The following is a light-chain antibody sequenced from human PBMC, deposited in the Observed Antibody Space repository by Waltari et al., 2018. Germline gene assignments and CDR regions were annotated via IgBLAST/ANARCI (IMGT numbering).Light chain of an antibody. CDR3: QSYDSNIQGV. Sequence: NFMLTQPHSVSGSPGKTVTISCTRSSGNIASNYVQWYQQRPGRAPTTVIFEDDQRPSGVPDRFSGSIDSSSNSAPLSISGLKTEDEADYYCQSYDSNIQGVFGGGTKLTVL. CDR1: SGNIASNY. CDR2: EDD. V-gene: IGLV6-57*04. J-gene: IGLJ3*02.